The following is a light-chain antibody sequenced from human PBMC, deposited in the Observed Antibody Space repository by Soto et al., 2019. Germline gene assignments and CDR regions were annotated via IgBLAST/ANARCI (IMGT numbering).Light chain of an antibody. V-gene: IGKV1-12*01. CDR3: QQSYNSPPIT. CDR1: EDISTW. J-gene: IGKJ5*01. CDR2: AAS. Sequence: DIQLTQSPSSVSASVGDRVTITCRSSEDISTWLAWYQQKPGKAPKLLIYAASSLQSGVPSRFSGSGSGTDFTLTISSLQPEDFATYDCQQSYNSPPITFGQGTRLEIK.